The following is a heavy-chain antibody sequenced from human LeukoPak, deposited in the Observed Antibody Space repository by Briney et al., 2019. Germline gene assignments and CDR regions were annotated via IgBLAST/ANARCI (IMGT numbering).Heavy chain of an antibody. CDR2: IGSSGGGI. CDR3: AIDPNWGTHS. J-gene: IGHJ4*02. Sequence: GGSLRLSCAASGFTFSTYTMYWVRHPPGKSLEWVSIIGSSGGGIHYADSVKGRFTISRDNSKNALYLQMNSLRAEDTAVYYCAIDPNWGTHSWGQGVLVTVSS. CDR1: GFTFSTYT. D-gene: IGHD7-27*01. V-gene: IGHV3-23*01.